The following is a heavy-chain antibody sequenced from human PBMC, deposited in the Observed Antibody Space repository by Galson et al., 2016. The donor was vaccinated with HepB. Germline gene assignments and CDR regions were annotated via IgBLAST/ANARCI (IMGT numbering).Heavy chain of an antibody. D-gene: IGHD6-19*01. Sequence: ETLSLTCTVSGGSVSSSSYHWSWIRQPPGKGLEWIGYVYYSGSTKNNPSLKSRVAITVDTSKNQFSLKLTSVTSADTAVYYCARVIGVAVTGAGYCFDPWGQGTLVTVSS. CDR3: ARVIGVAVTGAGYCFDP. CDR1: GGSVSSSSYH. J-gene: IGHJ5*02. V-gene: IGHV4-61*01. CDR2: VYYSGST.